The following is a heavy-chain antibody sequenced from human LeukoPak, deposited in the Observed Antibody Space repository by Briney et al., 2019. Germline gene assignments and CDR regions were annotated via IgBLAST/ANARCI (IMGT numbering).Heavy chain of an antibody. J-gene: IGHJ4*02. CDR2: INIGGTNT. D-gene: IGHD5-24*01. Sequence: GGSLRLSCAASGFTFNDYYMSWIRQAPGKGLEWLSYINIGGTNTHYADSVKGRFTISGDKAKNSLYLQMNSLRVEDTAVYYCARDYKYAFDNWGQGTLVTVSS. CDR1: GFTFNDYY. V-gene: IGHV3-11*06. CDR3: ARDYKYAFDN.